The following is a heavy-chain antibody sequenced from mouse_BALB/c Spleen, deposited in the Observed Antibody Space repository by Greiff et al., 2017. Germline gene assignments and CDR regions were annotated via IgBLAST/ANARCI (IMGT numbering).Heavy chain of an antibody. D-gene: IGHD1-1*01. V-gene: IGHV5-4*02. CDR2: ISDGGSYT. Sequence: EVQGVESGGGLVKPGGSLKLSCAASGFTFSDYYMYWVRQTPEKRLEWVATISDGGSYTYYPDSVKGRFTISRDNAKNNLYLQMSSLKSEDTAMYYCARDHGSSFDYWGQGTTLTVSS. J-gene: IGHJ2*01. CDR1: GFTFSDYY. CDR3: ARDHGSSFDY.